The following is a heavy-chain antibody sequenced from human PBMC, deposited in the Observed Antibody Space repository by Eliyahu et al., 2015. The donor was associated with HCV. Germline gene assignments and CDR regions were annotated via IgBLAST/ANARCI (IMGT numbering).Heavy chain of an antibody. CDR2: IYYSGST. Sequence: QLQLQESGPGLVKPSETLSLTXPVPGGXISSXSYYWGWIRQPPGKGLEWIGSIYYSGSTYYNPSLKSRVTISVDTSKNQFSLKLSSVTAADTAVYYCARRHLRGVVDYWGQGTLVTVSS. D-gene: IGHD4-17*01. CDR1: GGXISSXSYY. J-gene: IGHJ4*02. V-gene: IGHV4-39*01. CDR3: ARRHLRGVVDY.